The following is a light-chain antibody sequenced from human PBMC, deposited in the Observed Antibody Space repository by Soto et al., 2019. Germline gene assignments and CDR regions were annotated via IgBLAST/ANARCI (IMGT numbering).Light chain of an antibody. CDR2: DTS. J-gene: IGKJ5*01. Sequence: EIVLTQSPGTLSLSPGERATLSCRASQTLSNSFIAWYQQKPGQAPRLLIYDTSSRATGVPDRYSASGSGTDFTLTISRLEPEDFAVYYCQQYGSSPTTFAQGTRLEIK. CDR1: QTLSNSF. CDR3: QQYGSSPTT. V-gene: IGKV3-20*01.